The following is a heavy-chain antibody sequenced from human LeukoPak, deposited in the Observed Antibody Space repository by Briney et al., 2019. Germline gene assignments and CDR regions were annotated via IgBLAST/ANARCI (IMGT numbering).Heavy chain of an antibody. J-gene: IGHJ4*02. CDR1: GYTFTSYY. V-gene: IGHV1-46*01. CDR2: ITPSGGST. D-gene: IGHD3-10*01. CDR3: ARETPRGYYFDY. Sequence: ASVKVSCKASGYTFTSYYLHWVRQAPGQGLEYMGIITPSGGSTKYAQKFQGRVTLTRDTSTSTVYTDLSSLRSEDTAVYYCARETPRGYYFDYWGQGTLVTVSS.